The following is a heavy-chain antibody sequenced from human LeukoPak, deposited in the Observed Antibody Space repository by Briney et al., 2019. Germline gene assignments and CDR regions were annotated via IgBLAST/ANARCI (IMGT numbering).Heavy chain of an antibody. V-gene: IGHV2-5*01. J-gene: IGHJ4*02. CDR2: IYWNDDK. D-gene: IGHD6-6*01. CDR1: GFSLSTSGVG. CDR3: ARRGSSLSFDF. Sequence: SGPTLVNPTQTLTXPCTFSGFSLSTSGVGVGWIRQPPGKALEWLALIYWNDDKRYSPSLESRLTITKDTSKNQVVLTMTNMDPVDTATYYCARRGSSLSFDFWGQGTLVTVSS.